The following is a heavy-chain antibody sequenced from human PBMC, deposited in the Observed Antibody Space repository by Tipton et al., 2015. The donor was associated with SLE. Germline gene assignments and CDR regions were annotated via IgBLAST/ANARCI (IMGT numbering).Heavy chain of an antibody. CDR1: GVSISTNY. V-gene: IGHV4-31*03. D-gene: IGHD5-12*01. Sequence: TLSLTCTVSGVSISTNYWTWIRQHPGKGLEWIGHMSYSGSTYYNPSLKSRITISVDTSKNHFSLKLSSVTAADTAVYYCARGGVGGYDYFDHWGQGTLVTVSS. J-gene: IGHJ4*02. CDR2: MSYSGST. CDR3: ARGGVGGYDYFDH.